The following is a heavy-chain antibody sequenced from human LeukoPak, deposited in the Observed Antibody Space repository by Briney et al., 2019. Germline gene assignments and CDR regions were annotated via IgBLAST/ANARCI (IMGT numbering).Heavy chain of an antibody. CDR1: GGSFGGYY. V-gene: IGHV4-34*01. Sequence: SETLSLTCAVYGGSFGGYYWSWIRQPPGKGLEWIGEINHSGSTNFNPSLKSRVTISVDASKNQFSLKLNSVTAADTADYYCARGGWELPEGSLDNWGQGTLVTVSS. D-gene: IGHD1-26*01. CDR3: ARGGWELPEGSLDN. CDR2: INHSGST. J-gene: IGHJ4*02.